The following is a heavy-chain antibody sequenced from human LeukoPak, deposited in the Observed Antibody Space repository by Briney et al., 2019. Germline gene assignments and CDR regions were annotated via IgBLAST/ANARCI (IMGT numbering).Heavy chain of an antibody. V-gene: IGHV3-15*01. CDR1: GFTFSNAW. D-gene: IGHD4-17*01. Sequence: PGGSLRLSCAASGFTFSNAWMSWVRQAPGKGLEWVGRIKSETDGGTTDYAAPVRGRFTISRDDSKNTLYLQMNSLKTEDTTVYYCTTEMRLRNDYWGQGTLVTVSS. CDR3: TTEMRLRNDY. J-gene: IGHJ4*02. CDR2: IKSETDGGTT.